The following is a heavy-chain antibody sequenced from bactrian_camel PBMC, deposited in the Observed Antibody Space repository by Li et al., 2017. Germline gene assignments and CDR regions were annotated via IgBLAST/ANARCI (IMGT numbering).Heavy chain of an antibody. CDR3: AKGDAAYYSGSYGNTVTFAY. CDR1: GFPASNVY. Sequence: QVQLVESGGGLVKPGGSLRLSCAASGFPASNVYMAWVRQAQGKGLEWVSAINNGGSSTYYADSVKGRFTISRDSAKNTLYLQLNSLKTEDTAVYYCAKGDAAYYSGSYGNTVTFAYWGQGTQVTVS. CDR2: INNGGSST. J-gene: IGHJ4*01. V-gene: IGHV3S1*01. D-gene: IGHD2*01.